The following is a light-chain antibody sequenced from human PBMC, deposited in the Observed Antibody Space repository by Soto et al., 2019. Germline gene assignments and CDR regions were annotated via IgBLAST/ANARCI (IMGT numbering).Light chain of an antibody. Sequence: DIQMTQSPSSLSASVGDRVTITCRSSQSVHTYLNWYRQRPGKAPELLIYAASNLQRGVPSRFSGSGSGTDFTLTISGLEPEDFAIYYCQRSDTFPHTFGQGTKVDIK. CDR1: QSVHTY. J-gene: IGKJ1*01. V-gene: IGKV1-39*01. CDR3: QRSDTFPHT. CDR2: AAS.